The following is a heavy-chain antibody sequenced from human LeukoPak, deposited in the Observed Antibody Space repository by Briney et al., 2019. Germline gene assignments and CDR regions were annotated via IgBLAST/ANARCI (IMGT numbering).Heavy chain of an antibody. CDR2: INHSGST. V-gene: IGHV4-34*01. D-gene: IGHD3-10*01. CDR3: ARGPKGSPYWLWFGELYNWFDP. CDR1: GGSFSGYY. J-gene: IGHJ5*02. Sequence: SETLSLTCAVYGGSFSGYYWSWIRQPPGKGLEWIGEINHSGSTNYNPSLKSRVTISVDTSKNQFSLKLSSVTAADTAEYYCARGPKGSPYWLWFGELYNWFDPWGQGTLVTVSS.